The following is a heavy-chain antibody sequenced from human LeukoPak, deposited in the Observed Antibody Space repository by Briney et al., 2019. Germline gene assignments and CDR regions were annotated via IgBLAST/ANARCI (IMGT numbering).Heavy chain of an antibody. CDR3: ARGLSGYPFDY. Sequence: GASVKVSCKASGYTFTSYAMHWVCQAPGQRLEWMGWINAGNGNTKYSQKFQGRVTITRDTSASTAYMELSSLRSEDTAVHYCARGLSGYPFDYWGQGTLVTVSS. CDR2: INAGNGNT. D-gene: IGHD3-22*01. CDR1: GYTFTSYA. V-gene: IGHV1-3*01. J-gene: IGHJ4*02.